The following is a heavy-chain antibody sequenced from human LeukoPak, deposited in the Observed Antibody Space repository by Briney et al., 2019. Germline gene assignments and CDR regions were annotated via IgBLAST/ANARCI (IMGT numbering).Heavy chain of an antibody. CDR3: ARGPGFDSSGYLNWFDP. Sequence: SETLSLTCTVSGGSISSYYWSWIRQPPGKGLEWIACISYSGSTKYNPSLKSRVTISVDTSKNQLSLKLSSVTAADTAVYYRARGPGFDSSGYLNWFDPWGQGTLVTVSS. V-gene: IGHV4-59*01. CDR2: ISYSGST. J-gene: IGHJ5*02. D-gene: IGHD3-22*01. CDR1: GGSISSYY.